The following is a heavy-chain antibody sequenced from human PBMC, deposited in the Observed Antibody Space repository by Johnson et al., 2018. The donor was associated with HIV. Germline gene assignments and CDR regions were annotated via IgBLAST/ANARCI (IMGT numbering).Heavy chain of an antibody. J-gene: IGHJ3*01. Sequence: QVQLVESGGGLIQPGGSLRLSCAASGFTFSSYGMHWVRQAPGKGLEWVAVISYDGSNKYYADSVKGRFTISRDNSKNTLYLQMNSLRAEDTAVYYCSRPWGASSSPDSFDLWGQGTMVTVSS. CDR2: ISYDGSNK. V-gene: IGHV3-30*03. CDR1: GFTFSSYG. D-gene: IGHD6-13*01. CDR3: SRPWGASSSPDSFDL.